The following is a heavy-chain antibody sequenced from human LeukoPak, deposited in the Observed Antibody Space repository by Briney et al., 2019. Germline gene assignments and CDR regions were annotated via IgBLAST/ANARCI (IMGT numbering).Heavy chain of an antibody. V-gene: IGHV4-38-2*01. J-gene: IGHJ4*02. CDR3: ARGRTFGDFDY. CDR1: GYSISSGYY. D-gene: IGHD3-16*01. CDR2: IYHSGSI. Sequence: SETLSLTCAVSGYSISSGYYWGWIRQPPGKGLEWIGSIYHSGSIYYNPSLKSRVTISVDTSKNQFSLKLSSVTAADTAVYYCARGRTFGDFDYWGQGTLVTVSS.